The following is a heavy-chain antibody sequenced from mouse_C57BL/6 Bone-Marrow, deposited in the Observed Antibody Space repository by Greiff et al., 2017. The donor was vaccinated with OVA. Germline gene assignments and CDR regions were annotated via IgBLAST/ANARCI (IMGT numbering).Heavy chain of an antibody. V-gene: IGHV1-81*01. CDR2: IYPRSGNT. D-gene: IGHD1-1*01. Sequence: VKLVESGAELARPGASVKLSCKASGYTFTSYGISWVKQRTGQGLEWIGDIYPRSGNTYYNEKFKGKATLTADKSSSTAYMELRSLTSEDSAVYFCARRGYYYGPWYFDVWGTGTTVTVSS. J-gene: IGHJ1*03. CDR3: ARRGYYYGPWYFDV. CDR1: GYTFTSYG.